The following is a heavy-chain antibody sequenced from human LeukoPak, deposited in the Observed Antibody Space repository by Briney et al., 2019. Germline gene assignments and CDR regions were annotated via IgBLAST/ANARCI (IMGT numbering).Heavy chain of an antibody. Sequence: GGSLRLSCAASGFTFSSYAMHWVRQAPGKGLEWVAVISYDGSNKYYADSVKGRFTISRDNSKNTLYLQMNSLRAEDTAVYYCASDPDVMYSSGWLDYWGQGTLVTVSS. CDR3: ASDPDVMYSSGWLDY. J-gene: IGHJ4*02. V-gene: IGHV3-30*04. D-gene: IGHD6-19*01. CDR2: ISYDGSNK. CDR1: GFTFSSYA.